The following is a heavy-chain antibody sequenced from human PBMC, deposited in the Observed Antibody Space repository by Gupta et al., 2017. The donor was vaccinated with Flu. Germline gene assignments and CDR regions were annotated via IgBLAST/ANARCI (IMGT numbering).Heavy chain of an antibody. D-gene: IGHD2-15*01. Sequence: WMHWVRQAPGKGLVWVSRISGDGRTTTYADSVKGRFTISRDNAKNTVFLQMNSLRAEDTAVYYCARELPFDYWGQGTLVTVSS. J-gene: IGHJ4*02. CDR1: W. CDR2: ISGDGRTT. CDR3: ARELPFDY. V-gene: IGHV3-74*01.